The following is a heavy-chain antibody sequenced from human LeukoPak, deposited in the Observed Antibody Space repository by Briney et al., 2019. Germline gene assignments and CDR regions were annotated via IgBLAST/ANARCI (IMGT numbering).Heavy chain of an antibody. D-gene: IGHD3-3*01. V-gene: IGHV4-39*01. CDR2: IYYSGST. CDR3: ERHKKRVSGVVSGTVDH. CDR1: GDSISSSNYY. J-gene: IGHJ4*02. Sequence: PSETLSLTCTVSGDSISSSNYYWGCLRQPPGKGLEWIGSIYYSGSTYYNPSRKTRVSVSFATSKNQFTLKVSSVTDADTAVYYCERHKKRVSGVVSGTVDHWGQGTLVTVSS.